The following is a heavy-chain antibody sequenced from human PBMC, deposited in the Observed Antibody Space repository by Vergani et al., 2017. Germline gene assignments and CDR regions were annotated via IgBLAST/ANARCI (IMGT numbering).Heavy chain of an antibody. J-gene: IGHJ3*01. D-gene: IGHD4-17*01. CDR2: INAGNGNT. V-gene: IGHV1-3*01. Sequence: QVQLVQSGAEVKKPGASVEVSCKASGYTFTSYAMHWVRQAPGQRLEWMGWINAGNGNTKYSQKFQGRVTITRDTSASTAYMELSSLRSEDTAVYYCARSGIYGDYSYAFDVWGQGTMVTVSS. CDR1: GYTFTSYA. CDR3: ARSGIYGDYSYAFDV.